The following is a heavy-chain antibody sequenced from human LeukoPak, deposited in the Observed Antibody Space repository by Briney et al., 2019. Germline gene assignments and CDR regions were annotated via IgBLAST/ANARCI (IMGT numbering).Heavy chain of an antibody. CDR1: GGSISSYY. CDR3: ARRRLGDLFDY. CDR2: IYYSGRT. V-gene: IGHV4-59*08. Sequence: SETLSLTCTVSGGSISSYYWNWIRQPPGKGLEWIGYIYYSGRTNYSPSLKSRVTISVDTSKNQFSLKLSSVTAADTAVYYCARRRLGDLFDYWGQGTLVTVSS. D-gene: IGHD3-16*01. J-gene: IGHJ4*02.